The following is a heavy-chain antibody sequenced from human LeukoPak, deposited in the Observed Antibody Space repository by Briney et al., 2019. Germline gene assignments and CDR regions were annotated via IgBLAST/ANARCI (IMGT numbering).Heavy chain of an antibody. CDR2: INPNSGGT. Sequence: ASVKVSCKASGYTFTSYDINWVRQATGQGLEWMGWINPNSGGTNYAQKFQGRVTMTEDTSTDTAYMELSSLRSEDTAVYYCAVGYSSSSPRFDPWGQGTLVTVSS. J-gene: IGHJ5*02. CDR3: AVGYSSSSPRFDP. CDR1: GYTFTSYD. D-gene: IGHD6-6*01. V-gene: IGHV1-8*01.